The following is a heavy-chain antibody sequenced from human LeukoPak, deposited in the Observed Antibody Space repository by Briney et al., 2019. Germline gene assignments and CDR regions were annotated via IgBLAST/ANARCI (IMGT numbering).Heavy chain of an antibody. D-gene: IGHD3-22*01. CDR2: IIPIFGTA. Sequence: SVKVSCKASGGTFSSYAISWVRQAPGQGLEWMGGIIPIFGTANYAQKFQGRVTITTDESTSTAYMELSSLRSEDTAVHYCARHGGPYYDSSATRKNWFDPWGQGTLVTVSS. CDR1: GGTFSSYA. J-gene: IGHJ5*02. V-gene: IGHV1-69*05. CDR3: ARHGGPYYDSSATRKNWFDP.